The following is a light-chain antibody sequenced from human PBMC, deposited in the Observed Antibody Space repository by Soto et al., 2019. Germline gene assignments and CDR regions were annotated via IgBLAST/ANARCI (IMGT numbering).Light chain of an antibody. CDR1: QSVSRTS. CDR2: GAS. J-gene: IGKJ1*01. V-gene: IGKV3-20*01. CDR3: QQYGSSGT. Sequence: EIVLTQSPGTLSLSIGERTTLSCRASQSVSRTSLSWYQQKPGQAPRLLIYGASNRATGIPDRFSGSGSGTDFTLTISRLEPEDFAVYYCQQYGSSGTFGQGTKVDIK.